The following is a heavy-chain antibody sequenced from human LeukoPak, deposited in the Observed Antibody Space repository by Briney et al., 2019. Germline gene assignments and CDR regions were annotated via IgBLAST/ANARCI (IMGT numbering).Heavy chain of an antibody. CDR2: IKQDGSEK. CDR1: GFAFSNFW. CDR3: ARDLELTSTGRIAY. D-gene: IGHD2-8*02. Sequence: TGGSLRLSCAASGFAFSNFWMTWVRQAPGKGLEWVANIKQDGSEKHYVDSVKGRFTISRDNVKNSLFLQMTSLRAEDTAVYYCARDLELTSTGRIAYWGQGTLVTVSS. V-gene: IGHV3-7*01. J-gene: IGHJ4*02.